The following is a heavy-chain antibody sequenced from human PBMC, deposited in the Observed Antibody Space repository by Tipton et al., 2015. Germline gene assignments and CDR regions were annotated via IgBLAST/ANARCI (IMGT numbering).Heavy chain of an antibody. Sequence: TLSLTCAVSGYSISSGYYWGWIRQPPGKGLEWIGSIYYSGDMYYNPSLKSRVAMSVDTSNNHFSLRLTSLTASDTAVYYCASLLLYGDYVHGLGYWGRGTLVTVSS. CDR1: GYSISSGYY. D-gene: IGHD4-17*01. V-gene: IGHV4-38-2*01. CDR3: ASLLLYGDYVHGLGY. J-gene: IGHJ4*02. CDR2: IYYSGDM.